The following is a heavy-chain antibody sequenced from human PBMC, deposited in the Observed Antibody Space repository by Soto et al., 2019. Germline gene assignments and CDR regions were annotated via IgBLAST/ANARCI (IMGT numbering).Heavy chain of an antibody. J-gene: IGHJ4*02. D-gene: IGHD3-10*01. CDR1: GYSFTSTG. CDR3: ARELAGSGSYFTDY. V-gene: IGHV1-18*01. CDR2: TSTFNGEA. Sequence: QVQLVQSGAEVKKPGASVKVSCKASGYSFTSTGISWVRQAPGQGPEWMGWTSTFNGEAKYAQKLQGRVTMTTDTSTTTAYMELRSLTSDDTAVYYCARELAGSGSYFTDYWGQGTLVTVAS.